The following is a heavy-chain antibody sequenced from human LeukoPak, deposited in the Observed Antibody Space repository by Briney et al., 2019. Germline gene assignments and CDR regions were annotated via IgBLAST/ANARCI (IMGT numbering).Heavy chain of an antibody. CDR2: ISAYNGHT. D-gene: IGHD1-26*01. Sequence: GASVEVSCKASGYIFTSYGISWVRQAPGQGLEWMGWISAYNGHTNYAQKFQGRVTMTTDTSTSTVYMELRSLRSDDTAVYYCARGGRWELPRPYAFDIWGQGTMVTVSS. V-gene: IGHV1-18*01. J-gene: IGHJ3*02. CDR1: GYIFTSYG. CDR3: ARGGRWELPRPYAFDI.